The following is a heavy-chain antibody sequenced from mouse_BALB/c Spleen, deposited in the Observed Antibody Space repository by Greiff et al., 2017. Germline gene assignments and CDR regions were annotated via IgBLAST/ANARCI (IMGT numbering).Heavy chain of an antibody. CDR1: GFTFSSYA. D-gene: IGHD1-1*01. Sequence: EVQRVESGGGLVKPGGSLKLSCAASGFTFSSYAMSWVRQTPEKRLEWVASISSGGSTYYPDSVKGRFTISRDNARNILYLQMSSLRSEDTAMYYCARGTTVVDAMDYWGQGTSVTVSS. CDR3: ARGTTVVDAMDY. V-gene: IGHV5-6-5*01. CDR2: ISSGGST. J-gene: IGHJ4*01.